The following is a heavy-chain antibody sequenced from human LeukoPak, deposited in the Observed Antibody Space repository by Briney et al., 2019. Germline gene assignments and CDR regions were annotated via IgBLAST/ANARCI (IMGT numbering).Heavy chain of an antibody. D-gene: IGHD2-2*01. Sequence: ASVKVSCKASGYTFTSYDINWVRQATGQGLEWMGWMNPNSGSTGYAQKFQGRVTMTRNTSISTAYMELSSLRSEDTAVYYCARERTPYYYMDVWGKGTTVTVSS. CDR1: GYTFTSYD. V-gene: IGHV1-8*01. CDR3: ARERTPYYYMDV. J-gene: IGHJ6*03. CDR2: MNPNSGST.